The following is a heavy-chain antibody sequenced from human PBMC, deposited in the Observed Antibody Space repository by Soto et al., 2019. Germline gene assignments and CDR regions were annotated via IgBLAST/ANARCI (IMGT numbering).Heavy chain of an antibody. J-gene: IGHJ6*02. D-gene: IGHD3-9*01. CDR2: MNPNSGNT. CDR3: ASDIYDILTGYYPDEYYYGMDV. CDR1: GYTFTSYD. V-gene: IGHV1-8*01. Sequence: ASVKVSCKASGYTFTSYDINWVRQATGQGLEWMGWMNPNSGNTGYAQKFQGRVTMTRNTSISTAYMELSSLRSEDTAVYYCASDIYDILTGYYPDEYYYGMDVWGQGTTVTVSS.